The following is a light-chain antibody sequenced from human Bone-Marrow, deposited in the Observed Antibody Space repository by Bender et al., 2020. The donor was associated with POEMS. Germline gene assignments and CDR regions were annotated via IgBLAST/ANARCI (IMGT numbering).Light chain of an antibody. V-gene: IGLV1-40*01. J-gene: IGLJ1*01. CDR1: SSNIGAGYD. Sequence: QSVLTQPPSVSGAPGQRVTISCTGSSSNIGAGYDVHWYQQFPGTAPKLLIYGYNNRPSGVPDRFSGSRSGNTASLTISGLQAEDEADYYCCSFAGSPYVFGTGTKVTVL. CDR3: CSFAGSPYV. CDR2: GYN.